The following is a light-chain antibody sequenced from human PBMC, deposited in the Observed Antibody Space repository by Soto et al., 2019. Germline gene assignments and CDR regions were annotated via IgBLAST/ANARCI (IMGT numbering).Light chain of an antibody. CDR3: QQYHNWPPST. V-gene: IGKV3D-15*01. CDR1: HSVRKD. J-gene: IGKJ2*01. CDR2: AAS. Sequence: IVMTQSPATLSASLRERVTLACRASHSVRKDLAWYHQKPGQAPRLLIYAASARATGVPDRFSGSGSGTDFTLIINILQSDDFGVYYCQQYHNWPPSTFGQGNNLEI.